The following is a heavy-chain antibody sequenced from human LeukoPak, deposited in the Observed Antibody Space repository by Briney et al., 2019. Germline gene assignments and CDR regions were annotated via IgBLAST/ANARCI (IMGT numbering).Heavy chain of an antibody. D-gene: IGHD3-10*01. J-gene: IGHJ4*02. CDR2: IKQDGSEK. V-gene: IGHV3-7*01. CDR1: GFTFSSYW. Sequence: PGGSLRLSCAVSGFTFSSYWMSWVRQAPGKGLEWVANIKQDGSEKYYVDSVKGRFTISRDNSKNTLYLQMNSLRAEDTAVYYCARVITRGRVVDCWGQGTLVTVSS. CDR3: ARVITRGRVVDC.